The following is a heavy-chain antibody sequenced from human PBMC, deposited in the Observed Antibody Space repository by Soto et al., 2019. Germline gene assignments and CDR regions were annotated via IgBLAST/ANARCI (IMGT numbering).Heavy chain of an antibody. V-gene: IGHV3-7*05. J-gene: IGHJ6*02. CDR1: GFTFSSYW. CDR2: IKQGGSEK. Sequence: GGSLRLSCAASGFTFSSYWMNWVRQAPGKGLEWVASIKQGGSEKYYVDSVKGRFTISRDNAKNSLYLQMNSLRAEDTAVYYCARDSYYDFSSGTVGYGVDVWGQGTTVTVSS. CDR3: ARDSYYDFSSGTVGYGVDV. D-gene: IGHD3-3*01.